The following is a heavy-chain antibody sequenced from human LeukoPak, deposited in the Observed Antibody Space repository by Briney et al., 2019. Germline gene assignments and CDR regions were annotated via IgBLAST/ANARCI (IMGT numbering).Heavy chain of an antibody. V-gene: IGHV4-39*01. D-gene: IGHD2-2*01. CDR1: GGSISNTNYY. Sequence: SETLSLTCTVSGGSISNTNYYWAWIRQPPGKGLEWIGSIYHSATTYYNPSLEGRASMSVDTSKNQFSLKLSSVTAADTAAYYCARLCYQQCYFDYWGQGTLVTVSS. CDR2: IYHSATT. J-gene: IGHJ4*02. CDR3: ARLCYQQCYFDY.